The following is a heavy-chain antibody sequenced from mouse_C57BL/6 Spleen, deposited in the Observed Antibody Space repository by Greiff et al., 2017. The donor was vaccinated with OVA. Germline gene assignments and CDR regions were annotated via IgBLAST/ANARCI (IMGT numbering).Heavy chain of an antibody. Sequence: EVQLQQSGAELVRPGASVKLSCTASGFTFTDYYMHWVKQRPEQGLEWIGWIDPENGDTEYASKFQGKATITADKSSNTAYMQLSSLTSVDTAVYCGTSAYFLDYWGQGTTLTVSS. V-gene: IGHV14-4*01. CDR3: TSAYFLDY. J-gene: IGHJ2*01. CDR2: IDPENGDT. D-gene: IGHD3-1*01. CDR1: GFTFTDYY.